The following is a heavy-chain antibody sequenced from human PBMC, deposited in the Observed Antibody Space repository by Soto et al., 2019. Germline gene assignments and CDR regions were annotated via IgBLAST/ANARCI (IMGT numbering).Heavy chain of an antibody. Sequence: PGGSLRLSCAASGFTFSSYGMHWVRQAPGKGLEWVAVISYDGSNKYYADSVKGRFTISRDNSKNTLYLQMNSLRAEDTAVYYCANDPHDYGVYFDYWGQGTLVTVSS. V-gene: IGHV3-30*18. CDR1: GFTFSSYG. J-gene: IGHJ4*02. CDR3: ANDPHDYGVYFDY. CDR2: ISYDGSNK. D-gene: IGHD4-17*01.